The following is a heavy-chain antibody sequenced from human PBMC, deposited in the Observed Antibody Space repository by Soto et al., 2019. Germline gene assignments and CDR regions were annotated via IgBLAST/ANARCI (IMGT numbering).Heavy chain of an antibody. J-gene: IGHJ5*02. V-gene: IGHV1-18*01. Sequence: QVQLVQSGAEVKKPGASVKVSCKASGYTFTSYGISWVRQAPGQGLEWMGWINAYNGNTNYVQKLQGRVTMTTDTSTSTAYMELSSLRSDDTAVYYCAREEYDILTGYPNNWFDPWGQGTLVTVSS. CDR2: INAYNGNT. CDR3: AREEYDILTGYPNNWFDP. D-gene: IGHD3-9*01. CDR1: GYTFTSYG.